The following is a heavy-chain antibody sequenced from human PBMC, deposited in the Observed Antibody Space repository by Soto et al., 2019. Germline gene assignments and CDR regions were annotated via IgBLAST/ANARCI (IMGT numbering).Heavy chain of an antibody. D-gene: IGHD2-15*01. CDR2: ISYSGST. J-gene: IGHJ4*02. CDR1: GGSLSGDSSINYY. CDR3: ARGSCSRGTCQWGYFDY. V-gene: IGHV4-61*01. Sequence: ETLSLTCTVSGGSLSGDSSINYYWSWIRQPPGKGLEWIAHISYSGSTNYNSPLKSRVTITMDTSKNQFSLKLTSVTAADTAVYYCARGSCSRGTCQWGYFDYWGQGTLVTVSS.